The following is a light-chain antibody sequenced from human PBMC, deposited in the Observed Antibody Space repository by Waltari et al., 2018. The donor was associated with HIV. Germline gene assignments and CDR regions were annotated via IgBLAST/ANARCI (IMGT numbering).Light chain of an antibody. J-gene: IGLJ1*01. CDR1: SSDVGGYNH. CDR2: GVS. CDR3: SSYTRSSTLGV. Sequence: QSALTQPASVSGSPGQSITISCPGTSSDVGGYNHVSWYQQHPGTAPKRLIFGVSNRPSGVSNRFSGSKSGNTASLTISGLQAEDEADYYCSSYTRSSTLGVFGTGTKVTVL. V-gene: IGLV2-14*03.